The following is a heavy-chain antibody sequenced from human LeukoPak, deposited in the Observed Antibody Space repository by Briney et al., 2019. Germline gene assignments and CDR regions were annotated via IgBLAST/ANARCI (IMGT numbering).Heavy chain of an antibody. CDR1: GFTFSSYA. CDR2: ITYDGSNK. D-gene: IGHD3-22*01. Sequence: LPGGSLRLSWAASGFTFSSYAMHWVRQAPGKGLEWVAVITYDGSNKYYADSVKGRFTITRDNSKNTLYLQMISLRAEDAAVYYCARAYCYDSSGLNWGQGTLVTVSS. V-gene: IGHV3-30*04. J-gene: IGHJ4*02. CDR3: ARAYCYDSSGLN.